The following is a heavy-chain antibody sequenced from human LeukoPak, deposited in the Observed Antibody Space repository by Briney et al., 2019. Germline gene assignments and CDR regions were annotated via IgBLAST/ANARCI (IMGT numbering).Heavy chain of an antibody. J-gene: IGHJ4*02. D-gene: IGHD1-1*01. CDR1: GFIVSSHY. CDR3: SRGVN. Sequence: PGGSLRLSCAASGFIVSSHYLSWVRQAPGKGLEWVSVVYSGGTTYYADSVKGRFTISRDNSKNTLYLQMNSLRAEDTAVYYCSRGVNGGQGTLVTVSS. V-gene: IGHV3-53*01. CDR2: VYSGGTT.